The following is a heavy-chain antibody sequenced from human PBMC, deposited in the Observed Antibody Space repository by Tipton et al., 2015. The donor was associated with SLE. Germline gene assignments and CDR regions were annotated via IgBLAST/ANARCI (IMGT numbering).Heavy chain of an antibody. CDR1: GFTFSSYA. J-gene: IGHJ6*02. CDR2: ISGSGGST. CDR3: AKDDGEWLVLNYYGMDV. D-gene: IGHD6-19*01. V-gene: IGHV3-23*01. Sequence: SLRLSCAASGFTFSSYAMSWVRQAPGKGLEWVSAISGSGGSTYYADSVKGRFTISRDNSKNTLYLQMNSLRAEDTAVYYCAKDDGEWLVLNYYGMDVWGQGTTVTVSS.